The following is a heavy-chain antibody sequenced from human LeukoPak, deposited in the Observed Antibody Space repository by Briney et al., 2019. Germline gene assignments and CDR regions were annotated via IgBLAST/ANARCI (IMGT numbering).Heavy chain of an antibody. CDR3: ARDRGGAIGY. V-gene: IGHV4-59*01. D-gene: IGHD3-16*02. Sequence: SETLSLTCTVSGGSISSYYWSWIRQPPGEGLEWIGYIYYSGSTNYNPSLKSRVTISVDTSKNQFSLKLSSVTAADTAVYYCARDRGGAIGYWGQGTLVTVSS. CDR1: GGSISSYY. CDR2: IYYSGST. J-gene: IGHJ4*02.